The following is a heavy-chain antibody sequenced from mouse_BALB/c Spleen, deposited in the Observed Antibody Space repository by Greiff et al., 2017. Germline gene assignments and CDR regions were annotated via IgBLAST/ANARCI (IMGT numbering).Heavy chain of an antibody. CDR2: IDPYNGGT. J-gene: IGHJ3*01. D-gene: IGHD2-3*01. CDR3: ARGRMDDGYYWFAY. Sequence: VQLKESGPELGKPGASVKISCKASGYSFTGYNMYWVKQSHRKSLEWIGYIDPYNGGTSYNQKSKGKATLTVDKSSSTAYMHLNSLTSEDSAIYYCARGRMDDGYYWFAYWGQGTLVTVSA. V-gene: IGHV1S135*01. CDR1: GYSFTGYN.